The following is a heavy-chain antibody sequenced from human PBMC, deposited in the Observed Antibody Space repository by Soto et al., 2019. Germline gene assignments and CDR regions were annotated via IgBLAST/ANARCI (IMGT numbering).Heavy chain of an antibody. CDR1: GFTFSSYS. V-gene: IGHV3-21*01. CDR2: ISSSSSYI. D-gene: IGHD3-3*01. Sequence: GGSLRLSCAASGFTFSSYSMNWVRQAPGKGLEWVSSISSSSSYIYYADSVKGRFTISRDNAKNSLYLQMNSLRAEDTAVYYCATLEWSTHARLDYWGQGTLVTVSS. J-gene: IGHJ4*02. CDR3: ATLEWSTHARLDY.